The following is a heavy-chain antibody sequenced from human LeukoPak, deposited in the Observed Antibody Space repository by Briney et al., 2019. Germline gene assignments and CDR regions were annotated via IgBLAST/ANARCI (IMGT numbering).Heavy chain of an antibody. CDR3: ARYDYSGSYLDN. CDR1: GFTFSSYN. D-gene: IGHD1-26*01. CDR2: ISPGSSTI. J-gene: IGHJ4*02. V-gene: IGHV3-48*01. Sequence: PGGSLRLSRAASGFTFSSYNMIWVRQAPGKGLQWVSYISPGSSTIYYADSLKGRFTISRDNAKNSLFLQMNSLRAEDTAVYYCARYDYSGSYLDNWGQGTLVTVSS.